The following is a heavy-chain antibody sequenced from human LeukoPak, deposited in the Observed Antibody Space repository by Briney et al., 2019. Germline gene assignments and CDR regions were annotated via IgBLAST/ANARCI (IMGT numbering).Heavy chain of an antibody. D-gene: IGHD3-22*01. CDR3: ARGLSPGYYDSSASGAFDI. CDR1: GGSISSYY. CDR2: IYYSGST. Sequence: SETLSLTCTVSGGSISSYYWSWIRQPPGKGLEWIGYIYYSGSTNYNPSLKSRVTISVDTSKNQFSLKLSSVTAADTAVYYCARGLSPGYYDSSASGAFDIWGQGTMVTVSS. J-gene: IGHJ3*02. V-gene: IGHV4-59*01.